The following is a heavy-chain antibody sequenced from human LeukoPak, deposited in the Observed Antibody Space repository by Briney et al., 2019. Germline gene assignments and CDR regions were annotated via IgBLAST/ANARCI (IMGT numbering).Heavy chain of an antibody. V-gene: IGHV3-7*03. CDR2: IKQDGSEK. CDR3: ARDFGGADSW. J-gene: IGHJ4*02. CDR1: GFTFSIYW. D-gene: IGHD3-10*01. Sequence: GGSLRLSCAASGFTFSIYWMSWVRQAPGKGLEWVANIKQDGSEKYYVDSVKGRFTISRDNAKNSLYLQMNSLRAEDTAVYYCARDFGGADSWWGQGTLVTVSS.